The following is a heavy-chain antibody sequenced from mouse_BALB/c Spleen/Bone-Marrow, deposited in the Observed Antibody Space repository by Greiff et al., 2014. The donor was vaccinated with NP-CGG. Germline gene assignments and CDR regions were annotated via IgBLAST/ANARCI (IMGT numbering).Heavy chain of an antibody. J-gene: IGHJ3*01. Sequence: VQLQQSGPELVKPGASVKMSCKASGYTFTSYYIHWVKQRPGQGLEWIGWIYPGDGSTKYNEKFKGKTTLTADKSSSTAYMLLSSPTSEDSAIYFCARGDYYYGSSRAWFAYWGQGTLVTVSA. V-gene: IGHV1S56*01. CDR3: ARGDYYYGSSRAWFAY. CDR1: GYTFTSYY. CDR2: IYPGDGST. D-gene: IGHD1-1*01.